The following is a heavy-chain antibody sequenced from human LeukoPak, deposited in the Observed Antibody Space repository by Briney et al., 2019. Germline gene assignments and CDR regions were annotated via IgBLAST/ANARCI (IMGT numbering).Heavy chain of an antibody. CDR2: IDWDDDK. V-gene: IGHV2-70*11. CDR3: ARGTLTYYYDSSGYHFDY. CDR1: GFSLSTSGMC. J-gene: IGHJ4*02. Sequence: SGPTLVNPPQTLTLTCTFSGFSLSTSGMCVSWIRQPPGKALEWLARIDWDDDKYYSTSLKTRLTISKDTSKNQVVLTMTNMDPVDTATYYCARGTLTYYYDSSGYHFDYWGQGTLVTVSS. D-gene: IGHD3-22*01.